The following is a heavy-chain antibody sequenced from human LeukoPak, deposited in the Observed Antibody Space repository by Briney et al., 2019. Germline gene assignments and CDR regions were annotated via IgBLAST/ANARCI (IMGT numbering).Heavy chain of an antibody. CDR2: IFHSGST. CDR3: ARGTINYYGSGSYTGYYDL. CDR1: GGSISSYY. D-gene: IGHD3-10*01. Sequence: SETLSLTCAVSGGSISSYYWSWIRQPPGKGLKWIGYIFHSGSTNYNPSLKSRVTISVDTSKNQFSLKLSSVTAADTAVYYCARGTINYYGSGSYTGYYDLWGRGTLVTVSS. J-gene: IGHJ2*01. V-gene: IGHV4-59*01.